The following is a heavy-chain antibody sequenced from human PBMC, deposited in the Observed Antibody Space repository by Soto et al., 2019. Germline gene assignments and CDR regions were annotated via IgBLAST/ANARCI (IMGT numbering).Heavy chain of an antibody. Sequence: GGSLRLSCAASGFTFSSDSMNWVRQAPGKGLEWVSYISSSGDDIHYADSVKGRFTISRDNAGNSLYLQMNSLRAEETAVYYCARDWERGGYCSGGSCFHYYYYGMDVWGQGTTVTVSS. V-gene: IGHV3-21*01. D-gene: IGHD2-15*01. CDR2: ISSSGDDI. CDR1: GFTFSSDS. CDR3: ARDWERGGYCSGGSCFHYYYYGMDV. J-gene: IGHJ6*02.